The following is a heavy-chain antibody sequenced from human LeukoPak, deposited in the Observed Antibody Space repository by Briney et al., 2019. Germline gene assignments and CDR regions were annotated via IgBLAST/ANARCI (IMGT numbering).Heavy chain of an antibody. V-gene: IGHV4-59*08. CDR1: GGSISSHY. D-gene: IGHD1-26*01. J-gene: IGHJ4*02. Sequence: KPSETLFLTCTVSGGSISSHYWNWIRQPPGKGLEWIGYIYDSGSTKYNPSLKSRLTIPVDTSKNQFSLRLSSVTAADTAVYYCARHLREYRDSGNYRPSYFDYWGQGTLVTVSS. CDR2: IYDSGST. CDR3: ARHLREYRDSGNYRPSYFDY.